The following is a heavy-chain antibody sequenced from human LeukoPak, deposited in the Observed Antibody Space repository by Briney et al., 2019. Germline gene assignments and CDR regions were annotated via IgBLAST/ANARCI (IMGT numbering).Heavy chain of an antibody. CDR3: ITATYCGGDCGDS. D-gene: IGHD2-21*02. J-gene: IGHJ4*02. V-gene: IGHV3-15*01. Sequence: MAGGSLRLSCTASVFSFSHAWMSWVRQAPGKGLEWVGRIKSKTDGGTIDYAAPVKGRFSISRDDSKRTLYPQMNSLKSEDTGVYYCITATYCGGDCGDSWGQGTRVTVSS. CDR2: IKSKTDGGTI. CDR1: VFSFSHAW.